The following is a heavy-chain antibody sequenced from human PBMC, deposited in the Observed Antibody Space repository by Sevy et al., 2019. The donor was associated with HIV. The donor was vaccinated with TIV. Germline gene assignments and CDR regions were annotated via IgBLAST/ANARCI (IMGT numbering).Heavy chain of an antibody. D-gene: IGHD3-10*01. Sequence: GESLKISCKGSGYSFTSYWIGWVRQMPGKGLEWMGIIYPGDSDTRYSPSFQGQVPISADKSISTAYLQWSSLKASDTAMYYCARTYYYGSGSPRVGYYYYMDVWGKGTTVTVSS. CDR1: GYSFTSYW. CDR2: IYPGDSDT. CDR3: ARTYYYGSGSPRVGYYYYMDV. V-gene: IGHV5-51*01. J-gene: IGHJ6*03.